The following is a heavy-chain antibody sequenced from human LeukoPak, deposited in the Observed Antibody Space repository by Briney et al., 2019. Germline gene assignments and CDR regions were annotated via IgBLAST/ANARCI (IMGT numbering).Heavy chain of an antibody. Sequence: SETLSLTCAVYGGSFSGYYWSWIRQPPGKGLEWIGEINHSGSTNYNPSLKSRVTISVDTSKNQFSLKLSSVTAADTAVYYCARGGYGYFDWSSPFDYWGQGTLVTVSS. D-gene: IGHD3-9*01. CDR2: INHSGST. J-gene: IGHJ4*02. CDR3: ARGGYGYFDWSSPFDY. CDR1: GGSFSGYY. V-gene: IGHV4-34*01.